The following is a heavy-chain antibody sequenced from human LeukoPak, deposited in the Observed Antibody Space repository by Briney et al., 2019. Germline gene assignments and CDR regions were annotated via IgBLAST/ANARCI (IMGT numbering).Heavy chain of an antibody. CDR3: AKSYSDYVHWFDP. Sequence: GGSLRLSCAASGFTFSDYYMSWIRQAPGKGLEWVSYISSSGSTIYYADSVKGRFTISRDNAKNSLYLQMNSLRAEDTAVYYCAKSYSDYVHWFDPWGQGTLVTVSS. D-gene: IGHD4-11*01. J-gene: IGHJ5*02. CDR2: ISSSGSTI. V-gene: IGHV3-11*01. CDR1: GFTFSDYY.